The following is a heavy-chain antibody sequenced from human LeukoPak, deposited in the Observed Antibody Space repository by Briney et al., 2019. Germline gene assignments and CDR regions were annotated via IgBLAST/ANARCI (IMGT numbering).Heavy chain of an antibody. J-gene: IGHJ6*03. V-gene: IGHV4-38-2*02. D-gene: IGHD6-13*01. Sequence: SETLSLTCSVSGYSISSGYYWGWIRQPPGKELEWIGSIYHSGSTYYNPSLKSRVTISVDTSKNQFSLKLSSVTAADTAVYYCARALDSSSWYTGYYYYYIDVWGKGTTVTISS. CDR3: ARALDSSSWYTGYYYYYIDV. CDR2: IYHSGST. CDR1: GYSISSGYY.